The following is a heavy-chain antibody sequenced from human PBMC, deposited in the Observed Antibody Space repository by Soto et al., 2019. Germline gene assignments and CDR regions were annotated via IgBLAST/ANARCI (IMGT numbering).Heavy chain of an antibody. Sequence: QVQLVESGGGVVQPGRSLRLSCAASGFTFGSYGMHWVRQAPGKGLEWVAIISYDGSNKYYADSVKGRLTISRDNSKNTVYLQMSSLRTEDTAVFYCAKSSSGFSLDYWGQGTLVTVSS. CDR3: AKSSSGFSLDY. J-gene: IGHJ4*02. V-gene: IGHV3-30*18. CDR2: ISYDGSNK. CDR1: GFTFGSYG. D-gene: IGHD3-22*01.